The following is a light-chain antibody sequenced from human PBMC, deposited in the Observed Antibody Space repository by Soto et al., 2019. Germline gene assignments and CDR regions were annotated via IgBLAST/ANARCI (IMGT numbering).Light chain of an antibody. J-gene: IGLJ1*01. CDR2: EGI. CDR1: SSTVGGFNV. CDR3: CSYVGATTYV. Sequence: QPARTQPASVSGSPGQSITISCTGTSSTVGGFNVVSWYQQHPGKAPKVIIYEGIKRPSGVSNRFSGSNSGSTASLTISGLQAEDEADYYCCSYVGATTYVFGTGTKVTVL. V-gene: IGLV2-23*01.